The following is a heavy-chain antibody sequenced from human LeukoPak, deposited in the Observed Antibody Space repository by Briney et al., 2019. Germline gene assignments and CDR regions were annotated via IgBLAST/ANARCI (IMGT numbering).Heavy chain of an antibody. Sequence: GGSLRLSCAASGFTVSSNYMNWVRQAPGKGLEWVSVIFSGGNTYYADSVKGRFTISRDNSKNTVYLQMNSLRAEDTAVYYCARGNWGYTYGYTIWGQGTLVTVSS. CDR3: ARGNWGYTYGYTI. CDR1: GFTVSSNY. J-gene: IGHJ4*02. CDR2: IFSGGNT. D-gene: IGHD5-18*01. V-gene: IGHV3-53*01.